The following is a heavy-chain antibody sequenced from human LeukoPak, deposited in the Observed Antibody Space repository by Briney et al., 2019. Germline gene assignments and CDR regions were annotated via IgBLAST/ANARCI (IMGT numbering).Heavy chain of an antibody. D-gene: IGHD5-18*01. CDR3: AKDLDTAMVTGLDAFDI. CDR1: GFTFSSYG. V-gene: IGHV3-30*18. Sequence: GGSLRLSCAASGFTFSSYGMHWVRQAPGKGLEWVAVISYDGSNKYYADSVKGRFTISRDNSKNMLYLQMNSLRAEDTAVYYCAKDLDTAMVTGLDAFDIWGQGTMVTVSS. CDR2: ISYDGSNK. J-gene: IGHJ3*02.